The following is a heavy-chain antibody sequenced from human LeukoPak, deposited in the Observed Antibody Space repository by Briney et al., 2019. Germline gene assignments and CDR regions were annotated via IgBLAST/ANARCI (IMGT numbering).Heavy chain of an antibody. CDR3: ARELWSGNYNI. CDR1: GYTSDFIKYG. Sequence: PRASVKVSCKTSGYTSDFIKYGVAWVGQAPGQGLEWMGWINPDSGHANFAQKFQGRVTMTTQTSTTTAFMELRGLRPEATAVYYCARELWSGNYNIWGQGTLVIVSS. V-gene: IGHV1-18*01. D-gene: IGHD3-3*01. CDR2: INPDSGHA. J-gene: IGHJ4*02.